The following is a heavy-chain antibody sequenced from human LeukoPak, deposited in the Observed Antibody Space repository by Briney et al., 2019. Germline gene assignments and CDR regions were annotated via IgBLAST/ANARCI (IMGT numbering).Heavy chain of an antibody. J-gene: IGHJ3*02. CDR2: INPNSGGT. D-gene: IGHD4/OR15-4a*01. Sequence: ASVKVSCKASGYTFTGYYMHWVRQAPGQGPEWMGRINPNSGGTNYAQKFQGRVTMTRDTSISTAYMELSRLRSDDTAVYYCARVKFNYGDHAFDIWGQGTMVTVSS. CDR3: ARVKFNYGDHAFDI. CDR1: GYTFTGYY. V-gene: IGHV1-2*06.